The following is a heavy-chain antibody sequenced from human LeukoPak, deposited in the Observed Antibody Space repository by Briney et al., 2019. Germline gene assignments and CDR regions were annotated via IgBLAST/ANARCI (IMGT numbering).Heavy chain of an antibody. Sequence: GGSLRLSCAASGFTVSSNYMSWVRQAPGKGLEWVSVIYSGGSTYYADSVKGRFTISRGNSKNTLYLQMNSLRAEDTAVYYCARDKTSDYGDLYYFDYWGQGTLVTVSS. CDR2: IYSGGST. CDR3: ARDKTSDYGDLYYFDY. V-gene: IGHV3-66*01. D-gene: IGHD4-17*01. CDR1: GFTVSSNY. J-gene: IGHJ4*02.